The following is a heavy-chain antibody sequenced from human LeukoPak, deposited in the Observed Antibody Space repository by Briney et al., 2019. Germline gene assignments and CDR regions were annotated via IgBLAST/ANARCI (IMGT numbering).Heavy chain of an antibody. J-gene: IGHJ4*02. CDR2: ISSSSTYI. Sequence: PGGSLRLSCAASGFSFRTYSMDWVRQSPGKGLEWVSSISSSSTYISYADSVKGRFTISRDNSKNTLYVQMNSLRDEDTAVYYCAKEMYYFDYWGQGTLVTVSS. CDR1: GFSFRTYS. V-gene: IGHV3-21*04. CDR3: AKEMYYFDY.